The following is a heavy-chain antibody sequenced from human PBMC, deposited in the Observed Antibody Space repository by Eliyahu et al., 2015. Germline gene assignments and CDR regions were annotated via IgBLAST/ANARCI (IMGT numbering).Heavy chain of an antibody. CDR2: ISWNSGSI. CDR1: GFTXNDYA. Sequence: EVQLVESGGGLVQPGRSLXLSXXASGFTXNDYAMHWVRQAPGKGLEWVSGISWNSGSIDYADSVKGRFTISRDNAKNSLYLQMSSLRAEDTALYYCAKVTFGDYDPFDYWGQGTLGTVSS. D-gene: IGHD4-17*01. J-gene: IGHJ4*02. V-gene: IGHV3-9*01. CDR3: AKVTFGDYDPFDY.